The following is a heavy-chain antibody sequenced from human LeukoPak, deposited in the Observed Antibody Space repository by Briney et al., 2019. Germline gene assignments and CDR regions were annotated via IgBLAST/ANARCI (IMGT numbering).Heavy chain of an antibody. Sequence: SLTLSLTCAVSGDSISSGTYSWTWIRQPPGKGLEWIGFISHSGSTYYNPSLKSRITMSVDRSENQFSLKLSSVTAADTAVYYCARGLIVPSTIFDYWGQGALVTVSS. J-gene: IGHJ4*02. V-gene: IGHV4-30-2*01. D-gene: IGHD2-2*02. CDR2: ISHSGST. CDR1: GDSISSGTYS. CDR3: ARGLIVPSTIFDY.